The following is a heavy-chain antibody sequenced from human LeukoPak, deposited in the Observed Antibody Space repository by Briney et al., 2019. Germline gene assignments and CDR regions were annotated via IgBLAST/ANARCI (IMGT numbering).Heavy chain of an antibody. D-gene: IGHD2-2*02. CDR2: VYYGGST. Sequence: SETLSLTCAVSGASINDFYWTWIRQPPGKGLEWIGYVYYGGSTNYNPSLKSRVSMSVDTSKNQFSLTLTSVTVADTAVYYCARRRYQLLYGYYYYYMDVWGKGTTVTVSS. CDR3: ARRRYQLLYGYYYYYMDV. V-gene: IGHV4-59*01. J-gene: IGHJ6*03. CDR1: GASINDFY.